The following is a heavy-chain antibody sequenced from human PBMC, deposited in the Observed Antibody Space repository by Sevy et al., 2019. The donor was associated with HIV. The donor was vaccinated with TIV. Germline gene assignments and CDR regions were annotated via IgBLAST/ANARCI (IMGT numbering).Heavy chain of an antibody. CDR2: IHSDDTT. J-gene: IGHJ4*02. V-gene: IGHV3-66*01. CDR3: ARGKSGYGYALNY. Sequence: GGSLRLSCVASGFSFNKYAMHWVRQAPGKGLEGVSVIHSDDTTYHADSVKDRFTISRDNFKNTLYLHMSSLRAEDTAVYYCARGKSGYGYALNYWGQGTLVTVSS. D-gene: IGHD5-18*01. CDR1: GFSFNKYA.